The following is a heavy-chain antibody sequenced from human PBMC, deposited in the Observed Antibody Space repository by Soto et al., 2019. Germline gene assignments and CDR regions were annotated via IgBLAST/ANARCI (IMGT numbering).Heavy chain of an antibody. Sequence: QVQLVQSGAEVKKAGASVKVSCKASGYTFTSYGISWVRQAPGQGLEWMGWISAYNGNTNNAQKLQGRGTITTDTSTSTAYLELRSLISDDTALYYCARGDDSSGYYDFQHWGQGTLVTVSS. CDR1: GYTFTSYG. J-gene: IGHJ1*01. CDR3: ARGDDSSGYYDFQH. CDR2: ISAYNGNT. D-gene: IGHD3-22*01. V-gene: IGHV1-18*04.